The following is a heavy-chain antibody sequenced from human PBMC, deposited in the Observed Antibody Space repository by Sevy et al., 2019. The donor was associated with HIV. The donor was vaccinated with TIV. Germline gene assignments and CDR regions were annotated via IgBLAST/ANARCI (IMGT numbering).Heavy chain of an antibody. Sequence: GGSLRLSCAASGFTFSRYCMTWVRQAPGKGLEWVANIKGDGSKKYYVDSVRGRFTMYRDNAKDSLYLQMTSLRGEDTAVDSCAYDCKGATRLWGLDVWGQGTTVTVSS. CDR2: IKGDGSKK. V-gene: IGHV3-7*03. CDR1: GFTFSRYC. CDR3: AYDCKGATRLWGLDV. D-gene: IGHD2-21*02. J-gene: IGHJ6*02.